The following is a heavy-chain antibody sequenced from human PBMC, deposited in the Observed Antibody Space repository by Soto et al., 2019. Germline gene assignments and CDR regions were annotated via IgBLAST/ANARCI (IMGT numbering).Heavy chain of an antibody. D-gene: IGHD2-2*01. CDR1: GYSFTSYW. J-gene: IGHJ4*02. V-gene: IGHV5-51*01. CDR2: IYPGDSDT. CDR3: ARAPYVPYLVVPAAPFDY. Sequence: GESLKISCKGSGYSFTSYWIGWVRQMPGKGLEWMGIIYPGDSDTRYSPSFQGQVTISADKSISTAYLQWSSLKASDTAMYYCARAPYVPYLVVPAAPFDYWGQGTLVTVSS.